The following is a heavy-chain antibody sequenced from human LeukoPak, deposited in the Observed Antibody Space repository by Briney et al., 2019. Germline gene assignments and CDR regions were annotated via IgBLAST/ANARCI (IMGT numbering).Heavy chain of an antibody. CDR2: VYYSGST. D-gene: IGHD3-3*01. CDR1: GGSISSYY. J-gene: IGHJ4*02. Sequence: PSETLSLTCTISGGSISSYYWNWIRQPPGKGLEWIGYVYYSGSTNYNPSLKSRVTISVDTSKNQFSLKLSSVTAADTAVYYRARDLGYYDSNYWGQGTLVTVSS. CDR3: ARDLGYYDSNY. V-gene: IGHV4-59*12.